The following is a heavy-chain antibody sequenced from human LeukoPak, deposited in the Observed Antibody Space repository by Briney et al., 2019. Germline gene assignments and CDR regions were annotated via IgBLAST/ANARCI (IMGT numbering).Heavy chain of an antibody. Sequence: SVKVSCKASGGTFSSYAISWVRQAPGQGLEWMGGIFPIFGTANYAQKFQGRVTITTDESTSTAYMELSSLRAEDTAVYYCAKASLGLPGGDYWGQGTLVTVSS. CDR1: GGTFSSYA. CDR2: IFPIFGTA. D-gene: IGHD1-26*01. V-gene: IGHV1-69*05. J-gene: IGHJ4*02. CDR3: AKASLGLPGGDY.